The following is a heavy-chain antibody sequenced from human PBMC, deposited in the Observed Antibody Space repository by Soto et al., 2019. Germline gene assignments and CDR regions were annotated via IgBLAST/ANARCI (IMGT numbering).Heavy chain of an antibody. CDR3: ARGNHVFDSSGLDFDY. D-gene: IGHD3-22*01. Sequence: SETLSLTCNVSGAFISRGVYYWSWIRQLPGKGLEWIGYVYYDGRTYYNPSLQSRLTMSVDTSENQFSLKLSSLTAADTAVYFCARGNHVFDSSGLDFDYWGQGMLVTVSS. J-gene: IGHJ4*02. V-gene: IGHV4-31*03. CDR2: VYYDGRT. CDR1: GAFISRGVYY.